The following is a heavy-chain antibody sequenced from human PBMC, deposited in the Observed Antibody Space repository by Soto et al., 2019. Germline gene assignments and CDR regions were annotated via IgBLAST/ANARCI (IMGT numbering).Heavy chain of an antibody. V-gene: IGHV3-33*07. D-gene: IGHD2-8*01. CDR2: IWSDGNNK. Sequence: PGGSLRLSCAASGFAFNRHVMYWVRQAPGKGLEWVAVIWSDGNNKEYADSVKGRFTISRDNSKNTLYLQMDSLRAEDTAVYYCARDFDNNGRPYWGQGTLVTVSS. J-gene: IGHJ4*02. CDR1: GFAFNRHV. CDR3: ARDFDNNGRPY.